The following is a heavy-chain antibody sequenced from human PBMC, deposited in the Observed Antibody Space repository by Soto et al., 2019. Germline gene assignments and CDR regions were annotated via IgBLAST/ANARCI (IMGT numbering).Heavy chain of an antibody. CDR3: ARVATVTIYYYYYMDV. Sequence: EVQLVESGGGLVKPGGSLRLSCAASGFTFSSYSMNWVRQAPGKGLEWVSSISSSSSYIYYADSVKGRFTISRDNAKNSLYLQMNSLRAEDTAVYYCARVATVTIYYYYYMDVWGKGTTVTVSS. CDR2: ISSSSSYI. D-gene: IGHD4-4*01. V-gene: IGHV3-21*01. CDR1: GFTFSSYS. J-gene: IGHJ6*03.